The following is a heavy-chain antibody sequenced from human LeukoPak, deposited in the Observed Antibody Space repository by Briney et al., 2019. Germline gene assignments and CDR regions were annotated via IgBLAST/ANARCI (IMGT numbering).Heavy chain of an antibody. CDR3: ATFGGSSDY. V-gene: IGHV1-18*01. D-gene: IGHD1-26*01. CDR2: ISAYNGNT. J-gene: IGHJ4*02. CDR1: GYTFTSYG. Sequence: ASVKVSCKASGYTFTSYGISWVRQAPGQGLEWMGWISAYNGNTNYAQKFQGRVTMTEDTSTDTAYMELSSLRSEDTAVYYCATFGGSSDYWGQGTLVTVSS.